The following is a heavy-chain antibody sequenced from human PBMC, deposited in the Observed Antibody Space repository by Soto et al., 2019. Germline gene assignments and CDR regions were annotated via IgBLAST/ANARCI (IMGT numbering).Heavy chain of an antibody. J-gene: IGHJ6*02. Sequence: PGGSLRLSCAASGFTFSSYGMHWVRQAPGKGLEWVAAISYDGSNKYYADSVKGRFTISRDNSKNTLYLQMNSLRAEDTAVYYCAKQYSIEYSSSSAGPDYYYYGMDVWGQGTTVTVSS. D-gene: IGHD6-6*01. V-gene: IGHV3-30*18. CDR2: ISYDGSNK. CDR1: GFTFSSYG. CDR3: AKQYSIEYSSSSAGPDYYYYGMDV.